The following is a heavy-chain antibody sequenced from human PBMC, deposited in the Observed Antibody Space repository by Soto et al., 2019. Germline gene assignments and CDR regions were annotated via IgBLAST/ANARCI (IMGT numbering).Heavy chain of an antibody. D-gene: IGHD3-10*01. CDR1: GYSFTSYW. Sequence: TGESLKISCKGSGYSFTSYWISWVRQMPGKGLEWMGRIDPSDSYTNYSPSFQGHVTISADKSISTAYLQWSSLKASDTAMYYCATKYYSYYYYGMDVWGQGTRVTVSS. CDR3: ATKYYSYYYYGMDV. J-gene: IGHJ6*02. V-gene: IGHV5-10-1*01. CDR2: IDPSDSYT.